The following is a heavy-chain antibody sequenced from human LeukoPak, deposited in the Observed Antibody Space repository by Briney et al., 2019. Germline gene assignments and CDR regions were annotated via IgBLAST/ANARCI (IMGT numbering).Heavy chain of an antibody. CDR3: ARELTHSNYGLYLD. D-gene: IGHD4-11*01. CDR1: GDSMRSGSFY. J-gene: IGHJ4*02. V-gene: IGHV4-61*02. Sequence: SQTLSLTCTVSGDSMRSGSFYWNWMRQPAGKGLEWIGRIYSTGASNYNPSLKSRVTMSADTSRNQFSLKLNSVTAADTAVYYCARELTHSNYGLYLDWGQGALVIVSS. CDR2: IYSTGAS.